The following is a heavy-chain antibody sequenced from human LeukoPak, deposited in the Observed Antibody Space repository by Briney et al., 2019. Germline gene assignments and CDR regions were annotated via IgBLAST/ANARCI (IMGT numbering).Heavy chain of an antibody. D-gene: IGHD5-18*01. V-gene: IGHV3-23*01. CDR2: IIISGSST. CDR3: ATKTAFDY. J-gene: IGHJ4*02. CDR1: GFTFSSYG. Sequence: GGSLRLSCAASGFTFSSYGMSWVRQAPGKGLEWVSTIIISGSSTYYADSVKGRFTISRDDSKNTLYLQMSSLRAEDTAVYFCATKTAFDYWGQGTLVTVSS.